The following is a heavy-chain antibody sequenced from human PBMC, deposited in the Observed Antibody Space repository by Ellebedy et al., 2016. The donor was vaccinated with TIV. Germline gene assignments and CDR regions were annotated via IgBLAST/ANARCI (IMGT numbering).Heavy chain of an antibody. J-gene: IGHJ4*02. Sequence: ASVKVSXXASGYTFTSYGISWVRQAPGQGLEWMGWISAYNGNTNYAQKLQGRVTMTTDTSTSTAYMELRSLRSDDTAVYYCARDSGYCSGGSCPDYWGQGTLVTVSS. V-gene: IGHV1-18*01. CDR1: GYTFTSYG. CDR3: ARDSGYCSGGSCPDY. CDR2: ISAYNGNT. D-gene: IGHD2-15*01.